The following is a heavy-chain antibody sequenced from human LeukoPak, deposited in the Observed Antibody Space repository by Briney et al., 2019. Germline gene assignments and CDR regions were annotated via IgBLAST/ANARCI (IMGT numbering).Heavy chain of an antibody. CDR2: ISHDGKVK. V-gene: IGHV3-30*04. J-gene: IGHJ4*02. CDR1: GFSFSNYP. CDR3: ARDLTRGAPDYLDN. Sequence: GGSLRLSCAASGFSFSNYPMHWVRQAPGKGLEWVAVISHDGKVKYYADSVQGRFIISRDDSTNTLSLQMNSLRPEDTAIYYCARDLTRGAPDYLDNWGQGTLVTVSS. D-gene: IGHD3-10*01.